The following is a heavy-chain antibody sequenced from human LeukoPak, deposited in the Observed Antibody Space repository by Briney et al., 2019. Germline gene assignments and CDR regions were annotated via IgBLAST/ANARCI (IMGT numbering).Heavy chain of an antibody. CDR1: GYTFTGYY. D-gene: IGHD6-19*01. J-gene: IGHJ4*02. CDR3: ARDRSSGWYDLFY. CDR2: INPNSGGT. V-gene: IGHV1-2*02. Sequence: GASVKVSCKASGYTFTGYYMHWVRQAPGQGLEWMGWINPNSGGTNYAQKLQGRVTMTTDTSTSTAYMELRSLRSDDTAVYYCARDRSSGWYDLFYWGQGTLVTVSS.